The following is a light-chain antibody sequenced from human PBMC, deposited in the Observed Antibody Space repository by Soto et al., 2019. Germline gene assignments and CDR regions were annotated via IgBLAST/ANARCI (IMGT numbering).Light chain of an antibody. CDR3: QQYYSTPLT. V-gene: IGKV4-1*01. J-gene: IGKJ4*01. CDR1: QSVLYSSNNKNY. CDR2: WAS. Sequence: DIVMTQSPDSLAVSLGERATINCKSSQSVLYSSNNKNYLVWYQQKPGQPPKLLIYWASTRESGVPDRFSGSGSGTDFTLTISSLQAEDVAVYYCQQYYSTPLTFGGGPKVDIK.